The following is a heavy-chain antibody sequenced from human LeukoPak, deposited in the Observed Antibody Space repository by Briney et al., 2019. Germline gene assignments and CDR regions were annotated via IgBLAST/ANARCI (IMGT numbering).Heavy chain of an antibody. Sequence: SVKVSCKASGYTFTSYGISWVRQAPGQGLEWMGGIIPIFGTANYAQKFQGRVTITADESTSTAYMELSSLRSEDTAVYYCARDREGFWSALDVWGKGTTVTVSS. CDR2: IIPIFGTA. D-gene: IGHD3-3*01. V-gene: IGHV1-69*13. CDR3: ARDREGFWSALDV. J-gene: IGHJ6*04. CDR1: GYTFTSYG.